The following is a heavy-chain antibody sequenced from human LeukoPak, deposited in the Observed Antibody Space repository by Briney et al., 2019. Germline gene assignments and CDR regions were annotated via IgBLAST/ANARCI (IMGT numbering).Heavy chain of an antibody. Sequence: GASVTVSCKASGGTFSSYAISWVRQAPGQGLEWMGGIIPIFGTANYAQKFQGRVTITADKSTSTAYMELSSLRSEDTAVYYCARDIGEPEYYYYMDVWGKGTTVTVSS. V-gene: IGHV1-69*06. CDR3: ARDIGEPEYYYYMDV. CDR2: IIPIFGTA. CDR1: GGTFSSYA. J-gene: IGHJ6*03. D-gene: IGHD1-14*01.